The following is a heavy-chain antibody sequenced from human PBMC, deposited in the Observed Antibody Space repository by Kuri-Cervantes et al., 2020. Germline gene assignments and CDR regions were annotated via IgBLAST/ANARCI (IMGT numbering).Heavy chain of an antibody. CDR1: GFTFSSSW. D-gene: IGHD6-19*01. CDR2: IKCDGSEK. CDR3: ARRGSGWSFDY. V-gene: IGHV3-52*01. Sequence: LSLTCAASGFTFSSSWMHWVCQAPEKGLGWVADIKCDGSEKYYVDSVKGRFTISRDTAKTSLYLQMNSLRAEDTAVYYCARRGSGWSFDYWGQGTLVTVSS. J-gene: IGHJ4*02.